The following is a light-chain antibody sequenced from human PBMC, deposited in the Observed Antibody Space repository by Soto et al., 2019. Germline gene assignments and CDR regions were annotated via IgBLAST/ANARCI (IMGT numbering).Light chain of an antibody. J-gene: IGLJ2*01. CDR2: DVV. V-gene: IGLV2-18*02. CDR1: SSDTAAYYR. Sequence: QSVLTQPPSVSGSPGQSVTISCTETSSDTAAYYRVSWYQKPPGTAPTLMIYDVVNRPSGVPDRFSGCKSGSTASLTISGLQVEDEADEYCDSYTTSSPPHVIFGGGTKLTVL. CDR3: DSYTTSSPPHVI.